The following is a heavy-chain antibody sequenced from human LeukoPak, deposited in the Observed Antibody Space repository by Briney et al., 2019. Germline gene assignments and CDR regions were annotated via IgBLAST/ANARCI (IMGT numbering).Heavy chain of an antibody. CDR1: GVSISSYY. CDR3: ARDEGYDSSGYRHDAFDI. Sequence: SETLSLTCTVSGVSISSYYWSWIRQPPGKGLEWIGYIYYSGGTNYNPSLRSRVTISVDTSKNQFSLKLSSATAADTAVYYCARDEGYDSSGYRHDAFDIWGQGTMVTVSS. V-gene: IGHV4-59*01. J-gene: IGHJ3*02. D-gene: IGHD3-22*01. CDR2: IYYSGGT.